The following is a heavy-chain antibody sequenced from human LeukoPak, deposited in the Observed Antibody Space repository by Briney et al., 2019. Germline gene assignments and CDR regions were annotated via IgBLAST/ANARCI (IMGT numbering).Heavy chain of an antibody. CDR2: ISSSSDSI. J-gene: IGHJ6*02. Sequence: GGSLRLSCAASGFTFSSYWMSWVRQAPGKGLEWVSYISSSSDSIHYADSVKGRFTISRDNAKNSLFLQMNSLRDEDTAVYYCARRPYHDTNGRLSDVWGQGTTVTVSS. D-gene: IGHD3-22*01. CDR1: GFTFSSYW. CDR3: ARRPYHDTNGRLSDV. V-gene: IGHV3-48*02.